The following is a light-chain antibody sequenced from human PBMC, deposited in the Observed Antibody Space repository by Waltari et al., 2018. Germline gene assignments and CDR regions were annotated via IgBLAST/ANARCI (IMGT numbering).Light chain of an antibody. CDR3: AAWDDSLSGWV. V-gene: IGLV1-47*01. CDR2: RSD. J-gene: IGLJ3*02. CDR1: SSNIGTNY. Sequence: QSVLTQPPSASGTPGQWVTISCSGRSSNIGTNYIYWYQQLPATAPKLLIYRSDQRPSGVPDRFSGSKSGTSASLAISGLRSEDEADYYCAAWDDSLSGWVFGGGTKLTVL.